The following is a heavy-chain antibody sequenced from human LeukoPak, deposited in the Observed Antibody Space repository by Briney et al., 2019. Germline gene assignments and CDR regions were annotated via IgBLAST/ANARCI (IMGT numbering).Heavy chain of an antibody. V-gene: IGHV1-46*03. CDR2: INPSGGST. D-gene: IGHD3-10*01. J-gene: IGHJ6*03. CDR3: ATLWSGVYMDV. CDR1: GYTFTSYY. Sequence: ASVKVSCKASGYTFTSYYMHWVRQAPGQGLEWMGIINPSGGSTSYAQKFQGRVTMTRDTSTSTVYMELSSLRSEDTAVYYCATLWSGVYMDVWGKGTTVTVSS.